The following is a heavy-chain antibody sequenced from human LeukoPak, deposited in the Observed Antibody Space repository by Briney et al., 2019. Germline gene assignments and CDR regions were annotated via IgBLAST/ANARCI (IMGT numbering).Heavy chain of an antibody. CDR3: ARDGDYYDSSGYYCYFDY. J-gene: IGHJ4*02. Sequence: GPSLTLSCAASGFTFSSYAMHWVRQAPGTGLDWVGVISYDGSNKYYADSVKGRFTISRDNSKNTLYLQMNSLRAEDTAVYYCARDGDYYDSSGYYCYFDYWGQGTLVTVSS. V-gene: IGHV3-30-3*01. D-gene: IGHD3-22*01. CDR1: GFTFSSYA. CDR2: ISYDGSNK.